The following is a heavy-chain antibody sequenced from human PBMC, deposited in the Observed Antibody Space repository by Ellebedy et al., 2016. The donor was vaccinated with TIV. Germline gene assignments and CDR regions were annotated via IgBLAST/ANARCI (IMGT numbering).Heavy chain of an antibody. D-gene: IGHD6-19*01. Sequence: GESLKISXAASGFTFSSYAMHWVRQAPGKGLEWVAVISYDGSNKYYADSVKGRFTISRDNAKNSLYLQMNSLRAEDTGVYYCVRAYSSGKTFWGQGTLVTVSS. V-gene: IGHV3-30-3*01. CDR1: GFTFSSYA. CDR2: ISYDGSNK. J-gene: IGHJ4*02. CDR3: VRAYSSGKTF.